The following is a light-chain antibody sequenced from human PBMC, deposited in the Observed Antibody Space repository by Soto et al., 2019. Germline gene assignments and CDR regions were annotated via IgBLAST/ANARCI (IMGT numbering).Light chain of an antibody. CDR1: QNIFSY. J-gene: IGKJ2*01. CDR3: QQSYTVPHT. V-gene: IGKV1-39*01. CDR2: AAS. Sequence: DIQMTQSPSSLSASVGDRVTITCRASQNIFSYLSWYQHKPGKAPKLLIYAASSLQSGVPSRFSGSGSGTEFALNISSLQPEDLATFYWQQSYTVPHTFGQGTKVEI.